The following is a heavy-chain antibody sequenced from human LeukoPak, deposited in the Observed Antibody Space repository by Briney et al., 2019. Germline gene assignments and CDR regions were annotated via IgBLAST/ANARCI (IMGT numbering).Heavy chain of an antibody. V-gene: IGHV3-23*01. CDR2: ISGSGGST. Sequence: GGSLRLSCAASGFTFSSYAMSWVRRAPGKGLEWVSAISGSGGSTFYADPVKGRFTISRDNSKNTLYLQMNSLRAEDTAVYYCVKGYSGSYYGIDYWGQGTLVTVSS. CDR3: VKGYSGSYYGIDY. J-gene: IGHJ4*02. CDR1: GFTFSSYA. D-gene: IGHD1-26*01.